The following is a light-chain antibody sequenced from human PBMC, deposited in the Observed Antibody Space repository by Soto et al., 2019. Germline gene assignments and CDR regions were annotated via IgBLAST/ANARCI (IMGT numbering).Light chain of an antibody. J-gene: IGKJ1*01. CDR2: GAS. V-gene: IGKV3-20*01. Sequence: EIVLTQSPGTLSLSPGERATLSCRASQSVSRSYLAWYQQRFGQAPRLLIYGASTRATGIPDRFSGSGSGTDFTLTISRLEPEDVAVYYCQQYEAVVTFGQGTKVEI. CDR1: QSVSRSY. CDR3: QQYEAVVT.